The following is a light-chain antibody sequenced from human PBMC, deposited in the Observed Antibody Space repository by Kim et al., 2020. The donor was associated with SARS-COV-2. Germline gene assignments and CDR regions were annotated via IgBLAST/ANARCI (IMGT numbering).Light chain of an antibody. Sequence: EIVMTQSPATLSVSPGERATLSCRASQSVSSNLAWYQQKPGQAPRLLIYGASTRATGIPARFSGSGSGTEFTLSISSLQSEDFAVYYCKQDNNWPPYTFGQGTKLEI. CDR3: KQDNNWPPYT. CDR1: QSVSSN. V-gene: IGKV3-15*01. J-gene: IGKJ2*01. CDR2: GAS.